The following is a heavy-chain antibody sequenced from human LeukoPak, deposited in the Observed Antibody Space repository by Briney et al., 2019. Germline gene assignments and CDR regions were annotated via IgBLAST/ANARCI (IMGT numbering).Heavy chain of an antibody. CDR2: IYSGGST. Sequence: GGSLRLSCAASGFTVSSNYMSWVRQAPGKGPEWVSVIYSGGSTYYADSVKGRFTISRDNSKNTLYIQMNSLRAEDTAVYYCARSSSGAFDYWGQGTLVTVSS. V-gene: IGHV3-53*01. CDR3: ARSSSGAFDY. J-gene: IGHJ4*02. CDR1: GFTVSSNY.